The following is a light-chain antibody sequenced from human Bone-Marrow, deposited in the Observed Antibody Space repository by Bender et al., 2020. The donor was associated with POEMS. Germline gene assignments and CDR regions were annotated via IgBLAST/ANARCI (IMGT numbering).Light chain of an antibody. V-gene: IGLV2-11*01. CDR1: TSDIGNYNY. CDR2: DVS. CDR3: CSYAGIYTWV. Sequence: QSALTQPRSVSGSPGQSVTISCTGTTSDIGNYNYVSWYQQNPGKAPKLLIYDVSKRPSGVPDRFSGSKSGNTASLTISQLQAENEADYYCCSYAGIYTWVFGGGTKLSVL. J-gene: IGLJ3*02.